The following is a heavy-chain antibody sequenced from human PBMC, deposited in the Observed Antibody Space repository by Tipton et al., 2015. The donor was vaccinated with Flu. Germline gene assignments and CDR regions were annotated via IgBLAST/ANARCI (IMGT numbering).Heavy chain of an antibody. CDR3: ARGEGGVYGLGTYYHYYFDY. V-gene: IGHV4-59*01. Sequence: GLVKPSETLSLTCTVSGGSISSYYWSWIRQPPGKGLEWIGYIYYSGSTNYNPSLKSRVTISVDTSKNQFSLKLSSVTAADTAVYYCARGEGGVYGLGTYYHYYFDYWGQGTLVTVSS. D-gene: IGHD3-10*01. J-gene: IGHJ4*02. CDR2: IYYSGST. CDR1: GGSISSYY.